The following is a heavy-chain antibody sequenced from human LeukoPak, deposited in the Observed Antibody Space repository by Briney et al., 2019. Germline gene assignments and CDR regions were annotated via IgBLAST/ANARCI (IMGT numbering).Heavy chain of an antibody. D-gene: IGHD6-13*01. Sequence: PGGSLRLSCAASGFTFDTYAMHWVRQAPGEGLEWMAIIWYDGSKKEYADSVKGRFTVSRDNSKNTLDMQMNSLRAEDTAVYYCAKDPGSSWYGYFDYWGQGTLVTVSS. J-gene: IGHJ4*02. CDR1: GFTFDTYA. CDR3: AKDPGSSWYGYFDY. CDR2: IWYDGSKK. V-gene: IGHV3-33*06.